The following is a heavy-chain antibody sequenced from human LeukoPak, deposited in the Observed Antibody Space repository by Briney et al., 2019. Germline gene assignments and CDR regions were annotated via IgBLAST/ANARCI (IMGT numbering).Heavy chain of an antibody. V-gene: IGHV3-49*03. J-gene: IGHJ4*02. D-gene: IGHD6-13*01. Sequence: PGGSLRLSCTASGFTFGDYAMSWFRQAPGKGLEWVGFIRIKAYGETTGYAASVKGRFTISRDDSKSIAYLQMNSLKTEDTAVYYCSRVSPYGSSPITNDYWGQGTLVTVSS. CDR3: SRVSPYGSSPITNDY. CDR1: GFTFGDYA. CDR2: IRIKAYGETT.